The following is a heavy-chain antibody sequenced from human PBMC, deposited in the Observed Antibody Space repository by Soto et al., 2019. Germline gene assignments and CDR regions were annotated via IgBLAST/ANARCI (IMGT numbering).Heavy chain of an antibody. D-gene: IGHD3-3*01. CDR1: GGTFSSYA. CDR3: ARGSITIFGVVTYYYYYGMDV. V-gene: IGHV1-69*13. J-gene: IGHJ6*02. Sequence: SVKVSCKASGGTFSSYAISWVRQAPGQGLEWMGGIIPIFGTANYAQKFQGRVTITADESTSTAYMELSSLRSEDTAVYYCARGSITIFGVVTYYYYYGMDVWGQGTTVTVSS. CDR2: IIPIFGTA.